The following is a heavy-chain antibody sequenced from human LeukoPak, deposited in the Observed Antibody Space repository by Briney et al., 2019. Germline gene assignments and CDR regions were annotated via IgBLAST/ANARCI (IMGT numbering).Heavy chain of an antibody. J-gene: IGHJ4*02. CDR2: MNPNSGNT. V-gene: IGHV1-8*02. CDR1: GYTFTNYD. D-gene: IGHD2-15*01. CDR3: ARCATPRIACFDF. Sequence: ASVKVSCKASGYTFTNYDINWVRQATGQGLEWMGWMNPNSGNTGYAQKFQGRVTINRNTSISTAYMELSSLRSEDTAVYYCARCATPRIACFDFSGQGTLVTVSS.